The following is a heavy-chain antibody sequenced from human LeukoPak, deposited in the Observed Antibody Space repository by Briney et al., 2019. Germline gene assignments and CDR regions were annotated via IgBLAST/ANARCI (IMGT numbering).Heavy chain of an antibody. V-gene: IGHV3-21*01. CDR2: ISSGSSYI. J-gene: IGHJ4*02. D-gene: IGHD2-21*01. CDR3: ARDDSVGVFDY. CDR1: GFTFSSYS. Sequence: GGSLRLSCAASGFTFSSYSMNWVRQAPGKGLEWVSSISSGSSYIYYADSVKGRFTISRDNAKNSLYLQVNSLRAEDTAVYYCARDDSVGVFDYWGQGTLVTVSS.